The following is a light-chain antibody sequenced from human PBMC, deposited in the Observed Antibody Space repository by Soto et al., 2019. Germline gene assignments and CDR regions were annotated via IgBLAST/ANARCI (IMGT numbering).Light chain of an antibody. Sequence: DIQMTQSPFTLSASVGDRVTITCRASQSISGWLAWYQQKPGRAPNLLISDASSFESGVPSRFSGSGSGTEFTLTISGLQPDDFATYYCQQYSSYSSFGQGTKLEIK. CDR1: QSISGW. CDR3: QQYSSYSS. J-gene: IGKJ2*01. V-gene: IGKV1-5*01. CDR2: DAS.